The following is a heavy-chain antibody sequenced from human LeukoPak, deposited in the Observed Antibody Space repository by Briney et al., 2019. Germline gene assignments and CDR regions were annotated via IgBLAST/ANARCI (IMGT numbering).Heavy chain of an antibody. D-gene: IGHD1-20*01. CDR3: ARDRSRIITGTTKAFDI. V-gene: IGHV4-38-2*02. CDR2: IYHSGST. J-gene: IGHJ3*02. Sequence: SETLSLTCTVSGYSISSGYYWGWIRQPPGKGLEWIGSIYHSGSTYYNPSLKSRVTISVDTSKNQFSLKLSPVTAADTAVYYCARDRSRIITGTTKAFDIWGQGTMVTVSS. CDR1: GYSISSGYY.